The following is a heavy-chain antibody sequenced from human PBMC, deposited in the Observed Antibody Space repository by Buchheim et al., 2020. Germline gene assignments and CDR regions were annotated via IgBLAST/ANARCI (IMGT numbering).Heavy chain of an antibody. V-gene: IGHV3-23*01. CDR1: GFTFSSYA. D-gene: IGHD3-22*01. J-gene: IGHJ4*02. CDR2: ISGSGGST. Sequence: EVQLLESGGGLVQPGGSLRLSCAASGFTFSSYAMSWVRQAPGKGLEWVSAISGSGGSTYYADSVKGRFTISRDNSKNTLYLQMNSLRAEDTAVYYCANHFKTHSYDSSGYYYVDKTNYFDYWGQGTL. CDR3: ANHFKTHSYDSSGYYYVDKTNYFDY.